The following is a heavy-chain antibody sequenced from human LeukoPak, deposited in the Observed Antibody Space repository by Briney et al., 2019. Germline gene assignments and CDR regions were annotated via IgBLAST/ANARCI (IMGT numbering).Heavy chain of an antibody. J-gene: IGHJ4*02. Sequence: PGGSLRLSCAASGFTFSSYAMHWVRQAPGKGLEYVSAISSNGGSTYYANSAKGRFTISRDNSKNTLYLQMGSLRAEDMAVYYCARDRARIAAAGAFDYWGQGTLVTVSS. CDR2: ISSNGGST. D-gene: IGHD6-13*01. CDR3: ARDRARIAAAGAFDY. V-gene: IGHV3-64*01. CDR1: GFTFSSYA.